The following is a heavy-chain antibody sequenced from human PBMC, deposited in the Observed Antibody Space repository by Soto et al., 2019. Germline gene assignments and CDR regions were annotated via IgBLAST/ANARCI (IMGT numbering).Heavy chain of an antibody. CDR3: ARSGVAMDRGVSSPYRYFDL. J-gene: IGHJ2*01. V-gene: IGHV3-74*01. Sequence: EVQLVESGGVLVQPGGSLRLSCAASGFTFSSYWMHWVRQALGKGLVWVSHINSDGSTTSHADSVKGRFTISRDNAENTLSLQMNSLRAEDTAVYYCARSGVAMDRGVSSPYRYFDLWGRGTLVTVSS. CDR2: INSDGSTT. D-gene: IGHD3-10*01. CDR1: GFTFSSYW.